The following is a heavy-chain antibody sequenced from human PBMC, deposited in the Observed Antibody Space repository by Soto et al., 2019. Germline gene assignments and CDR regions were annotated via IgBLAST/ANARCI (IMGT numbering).Heavy chain of an antibody. CDR1: GGSITSGNSYS. CDR3: ARAVAPYFGTWFDP. CDR2: ISHTGST. V-gene: IGHV4-30-2*01. Sequence: QLQLQESGSGLVKPSQTLSLTCAVFGGSITSGNSYSWSWIRQPPGKGLEWIGSISHTGSTSYNPSLKSRLTMSVDKSKNQFSLRLSSVTAADMAVYYCARAVAPYFGTWFDPWGQGILVTVSS. J-gene: IGHJ5*02. D-gene: IGHD3-10*01.